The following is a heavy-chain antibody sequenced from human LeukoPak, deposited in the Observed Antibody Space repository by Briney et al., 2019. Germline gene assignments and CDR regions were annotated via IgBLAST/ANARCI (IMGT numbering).Heavy chain of an antibody. D-gene: IGHD1-7*01. CDR2: ISRASESI. CDR1: GFTVSSNY. CDR3: ARGATDTTRWFDP. Sequence: PGGSLRLSCAASGFTVSSNYMTWVRLAPGKGLEWVSIISRASESIFYADSVKGRFTISRDNAKNSLYLQMNGLRAEDTAAYYCARGATDTTRWFDPWGQGTLVTVSS. V-gene: IGHV3-21*01. J-gene: IGHJ5*02.